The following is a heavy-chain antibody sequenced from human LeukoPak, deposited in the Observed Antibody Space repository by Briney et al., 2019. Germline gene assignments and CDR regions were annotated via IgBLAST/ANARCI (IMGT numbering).Heavy chain of an antibody. J-gene: IGHJ3*02. CDR1: GYSISNGYY. V-gene: IGHV4-38-2*02. CDR2: IYHSGRT. CDR3: ARDYSSGYSYGYAFDI. Sequence: PSETLSLTCTVSGYSISNGYYWGWMRQPPGKGLEWIGSIYHSGRTHYNPSLKSRVIISVDTSKNYFSLKLSSVTAADTAVYYCARDYSSGYSYGYAFDIWGQGTMVTVSS. D-gene: IGHD5-18*01.